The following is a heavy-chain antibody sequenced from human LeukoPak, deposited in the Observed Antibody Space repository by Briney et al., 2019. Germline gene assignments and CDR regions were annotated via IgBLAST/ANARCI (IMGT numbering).Heavy chain of an antibody. J-gene: IGHJ5*02. D-gene: IGHD3-16*02. CDR2: INHSGST. Sequence: SETLSLTCAVYGGSFSGYYWSWIRQPPGKGLEWIGEINHSGSTNYNPFLKSRVTISVDTSKNQFSLKLSSVTAADTAVYYCAGRLYGFDPWGQGNLVTVSS. CDR3: AGRLYGFDP. CDR1: GGSFSGYY. V-gene: IGHV4-34*01.